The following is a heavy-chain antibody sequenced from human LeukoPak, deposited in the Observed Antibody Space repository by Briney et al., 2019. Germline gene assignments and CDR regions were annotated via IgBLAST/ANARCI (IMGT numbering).Heavy chain of an antibody. J-gene: IGHJ4*02. V-gene: IGHV4-39*01. CDR3: ASPRYSRGIVDY. Sequence: SETLSLTCTVSGGSISSSSYYWGWIRQPPGKGLEWIGSIYYSGSTYYNPSLKSRVTISVDTSKIQFSLKLSSVTAADTAVYYCASPRYSRGIVDYWGQGTLVTVAS. CDR2: IYYSGST. CDR1: GGSISSSSYY. D-gene: IGHD6-13*01.